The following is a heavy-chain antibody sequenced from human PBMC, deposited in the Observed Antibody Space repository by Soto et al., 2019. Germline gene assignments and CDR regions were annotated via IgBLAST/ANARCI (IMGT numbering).Heavy chain of an antibody. V-gene: IGHV4-39*01. Sequence: QLQLQESGPGLVKPSETLSLTCSVSGGSISSTNHYWGWVRQPPGKGLEWIGSVYYSGSTHYSPSLKSRVTISVDTSKNQFSLKVRSVTAADTAVYSCARVGRSGLLDYWGQRTLVTVSS. CDR3: ARVGRSGLLDY. J-gene: IGHJ4*02. CDR1: GGSISSTNHY. CDR2: VYYSGST. D-gene: IGHD5-12*01.